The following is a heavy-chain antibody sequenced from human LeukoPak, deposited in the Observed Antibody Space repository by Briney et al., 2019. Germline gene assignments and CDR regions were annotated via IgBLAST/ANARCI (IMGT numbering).Heavy chain of an antibody. CDR3: AKEPYDF. J-gene: IGHJ4*02. CDR1: GFTFNNYA. CDR2: ISGSGGST. D-gene: IGHD3-3*01. V-gene: IGHV3-23*01. Sequence: PGGSLRLSCAVSGFTFNNYAMSWVRQAPGKGLEWVSAISGSGGSTYYADSVKGRFTVSRDNSKKTLYLQMNSLRAEDTAIYYCAKEPYDFWGQGTLVTVSS.